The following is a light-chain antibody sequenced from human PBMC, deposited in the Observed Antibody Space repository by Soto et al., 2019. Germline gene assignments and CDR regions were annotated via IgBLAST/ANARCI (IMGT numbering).Light chain of an antibody. V-gene: IGKV3-20*01. CDR2: GAS. CDR1: QSVSSSY. J-gene: IGKJ1*01. CDR3: QQYGSSPRT. Sequence: IELTQSPGTLSLSPGEIATLSYRPSQSVSSSYLGWYQQKPGQAPRLLMYGASSRATGIPERFSGSGSGTDFTLTISRLEPEDFAVYYCQQYGSSPRTFGQGTKVDIK.